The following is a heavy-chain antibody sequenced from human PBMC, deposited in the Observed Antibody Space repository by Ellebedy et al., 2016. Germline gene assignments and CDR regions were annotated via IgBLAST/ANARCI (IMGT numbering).Heavy chain of an antibody. V-gene: IGHV4-59*13. CDR1: GGSISGYY. CDR3: ARVPITMVRGIVSYYFDY. CDR2: MYYSGST. J-gene: IGHJ4*02. Sequence: SETLSLXCTVSGGSISGYYWSWIRQPPGKGLEWIGYMYYSGSTNYNPSLKSRVTISLDMSKNQFSLKVSSVTAADTAVYYCARVPITMVRGIVSYYFDYWGQGTLVTVSS. D-gene: IGHD3-10*01.